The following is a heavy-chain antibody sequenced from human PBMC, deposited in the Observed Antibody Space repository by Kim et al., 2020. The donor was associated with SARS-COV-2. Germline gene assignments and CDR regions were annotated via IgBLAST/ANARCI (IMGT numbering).Heavy chain of an antibody. Sequence: GGSLRLSCAASGFTFAGYAMSWVRQAPGKGLEWVSTISGSGGTTYYADSVKGRFTISRDNSKNTLYLQMNSLRAEDTAVYYCAKKMWDTVMVYFDYWGQGTLVTVSS. D-gene: IGHD5-18*01. V-gene: IGHV3-23*01. CDR2: ISGSGGTT. CDR1: GFTFAGYA. J-gene: IGHJ4*02. CDR3: AKKMWDTVMVYFDY.